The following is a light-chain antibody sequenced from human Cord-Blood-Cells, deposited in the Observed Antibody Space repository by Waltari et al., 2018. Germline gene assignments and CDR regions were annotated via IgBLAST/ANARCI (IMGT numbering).Light chain of an antibody. CDR1: QSISSY. CDR3: QQSYSTPWT. V-gene: IGKV1-39*01. J-gene: IGKJ1*01. CDR2: AAS. Sequence: DIQTTQSPSSPSASVGHRVTITCRASQSISSYLNWYQQKPGKAPKLLIYAASSLQSGVPSRFSGSGSGTDFTLTISSLQPEDFATYYCQQSYSTPWTFGQGTKVEIK.